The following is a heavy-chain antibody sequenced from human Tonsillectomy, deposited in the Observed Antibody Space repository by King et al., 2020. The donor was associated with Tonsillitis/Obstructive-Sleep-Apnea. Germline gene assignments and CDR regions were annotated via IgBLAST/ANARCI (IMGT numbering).Heavy chain of an antibody. CDR1: GYRFSSYA. J-gene: IGHJ4*02. Sequence: HLVQSGSELKKPGASVKVSCKASGYRFSSYAMNWVRQAPGQGLEWMGWINTNTGNPTYAQGFTGRFVFTLDTSVSTAYLQISSLTAEDTAMYYCASGGGGADYWGQGTLVTVSS. CDR3: ASGGGGADY. CDR2: INTNTGNP. D-gene: IGHD3-16*01. V-gene: IGHV7-4-1*02.